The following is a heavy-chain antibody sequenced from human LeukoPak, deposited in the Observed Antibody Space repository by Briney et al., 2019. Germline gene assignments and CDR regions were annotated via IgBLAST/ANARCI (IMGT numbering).Heavy chain of an antibody. CDR3: AKVQLASSWYDAFDI. CDR1: GFTFSSYA. Sequence: GGSLRLSCAASGFTFSSYAMSWVRQAPGKGLEWVSAISGSGGSTYYADSVKGRFTISRDNSKNTLYLQMNSRRAEDTAVYYCAKVQLASSWYDAFDIWGQGTMVTVSS. D-gene: IGHD6-13*01. V-gene: IGHV3-23*01. J-gene: IGHJ3*02. CDR2: ISGSGGST.